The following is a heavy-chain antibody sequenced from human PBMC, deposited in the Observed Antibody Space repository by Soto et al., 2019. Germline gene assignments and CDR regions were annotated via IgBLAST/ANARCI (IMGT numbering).Heavy chain of an antibody. J-gene: IGHJ6*02. CDR2: ISSNGSTI. D-gene: IGHD3-3*01. CDR1: GFTFSSYE. Sequence: EVQLVESGGGLVQPGGSLRLSCAASGFTFSSYEMNWVRQAPGKGLEWVSYISSNGSTIYYADSVKGRFTISRDNAKNSLYLQMNSLRAEDTAVYYCARSTIPYGMDVWGQGTTVTVSS. CDR3: ARSTIPYGMDV. V-gene: IGHV3-48*03.